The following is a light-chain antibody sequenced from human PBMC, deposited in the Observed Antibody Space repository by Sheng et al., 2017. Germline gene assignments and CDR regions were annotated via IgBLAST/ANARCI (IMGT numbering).Light chain of an antibody. V-gene: IGLV8-61*01. J-gene: IGLJ3*02. CDR1: SGSVSTNYY. CDR2: NTN. CDR3: LLYMGSGIWV. Sequence: QTVVTQEPSCSVSPGATVTLTCGLISGSVSTNYYPSWYQQTPGQAPRTLIYNTNTRSSGVPARFSGSILGNKAALTITGAQADDESEYYCLLYMGSGIWVFGGGTMLTVL.